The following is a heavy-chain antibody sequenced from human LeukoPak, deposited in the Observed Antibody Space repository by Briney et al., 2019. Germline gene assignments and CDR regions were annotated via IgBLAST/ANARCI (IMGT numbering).Heavy chain of an antibody. V-gene: IGHV3-20*04. Sequence: GGSLRLSCAASGFTFDDYGMSWVRQAPGKGLEWVSGINWNGGSTGYADSVKGRFTISRDNAKNSQYLQMNSLRAEDTALYYCARSRYYYDGSTYSFFDSWGQGTLVTVSS. CDR2: INWNGGST. J-gene: IGHJ4*02. D-gene: IGHD3-22*01. CDR1: GFTFDDYG. CDR3: ARSRYYYDGSTYSFFDS.